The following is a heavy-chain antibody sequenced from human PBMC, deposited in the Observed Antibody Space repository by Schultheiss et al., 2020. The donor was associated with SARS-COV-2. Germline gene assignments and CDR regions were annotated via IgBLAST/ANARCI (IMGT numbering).Heavy chain of an antibody. D-gene: IGHD3-22*01. CDR2: INHSGST. J-gene: IGHJ4*02. V-gene: IGHV4-39*07. Sequence: SETLSLTCTVSSGSISSSSYYWSWIRQPPGKGLEWIGEINHSGSTNYNPSLKSRVTIAVDTSKNQFSLKLNSVTAADTAVYYCARDRAITMTYFDFWGRGALVTVSS. CDR1: SGSISSSSYY. CDR3: ARDRAITMTYFDF.